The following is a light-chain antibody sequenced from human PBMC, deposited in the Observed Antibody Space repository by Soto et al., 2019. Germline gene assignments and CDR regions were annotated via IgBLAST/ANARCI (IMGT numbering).Light chain of an antibody. V-gene: IGKV3-20*01. Sequence: EIVLTKSPGTLSLSPGARDTLSCRASQSVSSSYLAWYQQKPGQAPRLLIYGASSRATGIPDRFSGSGSGTDFTLTISRLEPEDFAVYYCQQYGSSPLTFGGGTKVEIK. J-gene: IGKJ4*01. CDR3: QQYGSSPLT. CDR2: GAS. CDR1: QSVSSSY.